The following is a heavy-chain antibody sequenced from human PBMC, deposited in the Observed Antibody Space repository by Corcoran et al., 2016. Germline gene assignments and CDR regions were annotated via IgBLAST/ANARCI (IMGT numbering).Heavy chain of an antibody. CDR3: TMDGSY. V-gene: IGHV3-15*05. D-gene: IGHD2-2*03. CDR1: GFTFRNTW. J-gene: IGHJ4*02. CDR2: IKSNPAGGTT. Sequence: EVQLVESGGGFVKPGGSLRLSCAASGFTFRNTWMSWVRQAPGKGLEWVARIKSNPAGGTTDYAAPVKGRFTISRDYSKNTLYLQMNSLKTDDTAMFYCTMDGSYWGQGTLVTVSS.